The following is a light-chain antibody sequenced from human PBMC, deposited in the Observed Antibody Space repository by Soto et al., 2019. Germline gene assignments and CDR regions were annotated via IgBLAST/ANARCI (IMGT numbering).Light chain of an antibody. J-gene: IGKJ3*01. CDR1: QGISSY. Sequence: IQLTQSPSSLSASVGDRVTITCRASQGISSYLAWYQQKPGKAPELLIYAASTLQIGVQSRFSGSGSRTHCTLNFSSQQPEDFATYYCQQLNSYPFTFGPRTKVDI. V-gene: IGKV1-9*01. CDR3: QQLNSYPFT. CDR2: AAS.